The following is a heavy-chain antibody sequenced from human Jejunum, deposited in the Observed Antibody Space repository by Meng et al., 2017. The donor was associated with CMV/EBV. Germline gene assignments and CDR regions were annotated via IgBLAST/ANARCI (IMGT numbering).Heavy chain of an antibody. V-gene: IGHV4-4*02. CDR1: SSW. D-gene: IGHD2-15*01. J-gene: IGHJ4*02. CDR2: SYHSESI. CDR3: ATGQTDCDRTMCQWWLGRFDR. Sequence: SSWWSWVRQPAGKGLEWIGESYHSESINYDPSLRSRVTISIDKSRNQFSLNLNPVTAADTAVYYCATGQTDCDRTMCQWWLGRFDRWGQGALVTVSS.